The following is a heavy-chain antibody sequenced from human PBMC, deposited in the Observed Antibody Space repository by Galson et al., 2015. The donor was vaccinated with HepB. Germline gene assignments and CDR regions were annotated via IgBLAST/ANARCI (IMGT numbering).Heavy chain of an antibody. J-gene: IGHJ4*02. CDR3: TRVPD. Sequence: SVKVSCKASGYTFVDYPMHWVRQAPGQTLEWVGWINTANGNTKSSQKLQGRVTITRDTSASTVYMELTGLTTKDTAVYYCTRVPDWGQGTLITVSS. V-gene: IGHV1-3*04. CDR2: INTANGNT. CDR1: GYTFVDYP.